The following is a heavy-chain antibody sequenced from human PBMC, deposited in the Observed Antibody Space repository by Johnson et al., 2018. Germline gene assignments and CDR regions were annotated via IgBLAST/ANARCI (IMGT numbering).Heavy chain of an antibody. Sequence: QVQLVESGAEVKKPGSSVKVSCKASGGTFSSYAISWVRQAPGQGLEWMGGIIPIFGTANYAQKFQGRVTITADESTSTAYMELSSLRSEDTAVVYCARPPPDFVVVVAATPRGYYYGMDVWGQGTTVTVSS. CDR3: ARPPPDFVVVVAATPRGYYYGMDV. J-gene: IGHJ6*02. V-gene: IGHV1-69*01. CDR2: IIPIFGTA. D-gene: IGHD2-15*01. CDR1: GGTFSSYA.